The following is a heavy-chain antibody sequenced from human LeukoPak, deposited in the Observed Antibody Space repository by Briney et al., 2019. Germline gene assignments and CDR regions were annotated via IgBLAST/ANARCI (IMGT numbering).Heavy chain of an antibody. D-gene: IGHD3-3*01. J-gene: IGHJ6*03. CDR2: IGTAGDT. CDR3: ARDRKSGYFTPDGYYYYYMDV. Sequence: HPGGSLRLSCAASGFTFSSYDMHWVRQATGRGLEWVSAIGTAGDTYYPGSVKGRFTISRESAKNSLYLQMNSLRAGDTAVYYCARDRKSGYFTPDGYYYYYMDVWGKGTTVTVSS. V-gene: IGHV3-13*01. CDR1: GFTFSSYD.